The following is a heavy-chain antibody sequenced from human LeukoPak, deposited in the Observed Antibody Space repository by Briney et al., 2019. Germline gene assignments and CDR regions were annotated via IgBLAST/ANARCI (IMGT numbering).Heavy chain of an antibody. V-gene: IGHV3-21*01. J-gene: IGHJ4*02. CDR3: ARDPQPRPDIVVVPAARDY. Sequence: GGSLRLSCAASGFTFSSYSMNWVRQAPGKGLEWVSSISSSSSYIYYADSVKGRFTISRDNAKNSPYLQMNSLRAEDTAVYYCARDPQPRPDIVVVPAARDYWGQGTLVTVSS. CDR1: GFTFSSYS. CDR2: ISSSSSYI. D-gene: IGHD2-2*01.